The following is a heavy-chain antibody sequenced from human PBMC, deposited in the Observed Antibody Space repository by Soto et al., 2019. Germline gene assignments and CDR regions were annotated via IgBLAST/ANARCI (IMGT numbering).Heavy chain of an antibody. Sequence: QVQLVQSGAEVKKPGSSETVSCKASGGTFSSYAISWVRQAPGQGLEWMGGIIPIFGIANDAQKFQGRGTITADESTNTAYMELSSLRSEDTAVYYCARGSENGSDYWGQGTLVTVSS. D-gene: IGHD2-15*01. V-gene: IGHV1-69*12. J-gene: IGHJ4*02. CDR2: IIPIFGIA. CDR1: GGTFSSYA. CDR3: ARGSENGSDY.